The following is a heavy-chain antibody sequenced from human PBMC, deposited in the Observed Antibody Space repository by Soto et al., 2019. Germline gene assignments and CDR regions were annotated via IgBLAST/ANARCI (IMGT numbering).Heavy chain of an antibody. CDR3: TRGPRPISTGTGAY. V-gene: IGHV3-74*01. D-gene: IGHD3-10*01. CDR1: GFIFKMYW. J-gene: IGHJ4*02. Sequence: GSLRLSCPAYGFIFKMYWMNWVRQSPGKGLVWISRIYNDGTYSDYADSVRGRFTISRDNVNDTLYLQMNNLRAEDSGLYYCTRGPRPISTGTGAYWGQGTQVTVSS. CDR2: IYNDGTYS.